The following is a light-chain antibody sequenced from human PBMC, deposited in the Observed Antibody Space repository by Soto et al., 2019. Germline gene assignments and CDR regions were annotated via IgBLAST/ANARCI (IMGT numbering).Light chain of an antibody. CDR1: QSVSSSY. J-gene: IGKJ1*01. CDR2: GAS. CDR3: QQYGSSAT. Sequence: EIVLTQSPGTLSLSPGERATLSCRASQSVSSSYLAWYQQKPGQAPRLLIYGASSTATGIPDRFSGSGSGTDFTLTSSRLEPEDFAVYYCQQYGSSATFGQGTKVEI. V-gene: IGKV3-20*01.